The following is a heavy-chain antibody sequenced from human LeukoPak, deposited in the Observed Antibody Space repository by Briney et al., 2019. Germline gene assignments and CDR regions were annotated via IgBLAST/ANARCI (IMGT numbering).Heavy chain of an antibody. Sequence: GSSVTVSFKASGGTFSNYAISWVRQAPGQGGEWMGGIIPIFGTANYTQKFRGRVTITTDESTSTAYMELSSLISEDTAVYYCARAVTHYYYYYYMDVWGKGTTVTVSS. CDR3: ARAVTHYYYYYYMDV. J-gene: IGHJ6*03. CDR2: IIPIFGTA. CDR1: GGTFSNYA. D-gene: IGHD4-17*01. V-gene: IGHV1-69*05.